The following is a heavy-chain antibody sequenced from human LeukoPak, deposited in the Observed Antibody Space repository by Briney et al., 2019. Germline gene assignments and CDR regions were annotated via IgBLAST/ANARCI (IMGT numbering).Heavy chain of an antibody. D-gene: IGHD6-13*01. Sequence: GGSLRLSCAASGFTFSNYAMSWVRQAPGKGLEWVAVISYDGSNKYYADSVKGRFTISRDNSKNTLYLQMNSLRAEDTAVYYCARDRGSWAFDIWGQGTMVTVSS. J-gene: IGHJ3*02. V-gene: IGHV3-30-3*01. CDR2: ISYDGSNK. CDR1: GFTFSNYA. CDR3: ARDRGSWAFDI.